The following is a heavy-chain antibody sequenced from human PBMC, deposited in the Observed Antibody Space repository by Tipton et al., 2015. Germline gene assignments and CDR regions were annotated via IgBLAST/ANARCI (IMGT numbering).Heavy chain of an antibody. CDR3: ARLTGDYYDSATYDPTYIDY. Sequence: TLSLTCTVSGGSIRTYYWVWIRQPPGRGLESIGYIYHSGRTNYNPSLRSRLTMSVESSKNQFSLRLSSATAADTAVYYCARLTGDYYDSATYDPTYIDYLGQGILVSVSS. D-gene: IGHD3-22*01. CDR1: GGSIRTYY. CDR2: IYHSGRT. J-gene: IGHJ4*02. V-gene: IGHV4-59*01.